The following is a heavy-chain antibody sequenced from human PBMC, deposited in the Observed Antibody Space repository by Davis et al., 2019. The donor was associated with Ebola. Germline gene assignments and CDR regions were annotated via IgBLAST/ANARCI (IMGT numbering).Heavy chain of an antibody. J-gene: IGHJ4*02. D-gene: IGHD2-21*02. CDR2: VSRKGGA. Sequence: GESLKIPCAASGFSFNKYGMSWVRQALGKGLEWVAAVSRKGGAYYADSVEGRFTVFRDTSTDTLFPQMDSLRDEDTAVYYCAKEMEVTKPYDHWGQGTLVTVSS. V-gene: IGHV3-23*01. CDR1: GFSFNKYG. CDR3: AKEMEVTKPYDH.